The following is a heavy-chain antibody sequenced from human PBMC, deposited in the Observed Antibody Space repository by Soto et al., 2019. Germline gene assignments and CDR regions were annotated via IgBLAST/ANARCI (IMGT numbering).Heavy chain of an antibody. CDR3: ARGPAFDI. CDR2: IYSGGTT. V-gene: IGHV3-66*01. CDR1: GFTVSSNY. J-gene: IGHJ3*02. Sequence: GGSLRLSCTASGFTVSSNYMSWVRQAPGKGLEWVSVIYSGGTTYYADSVKGRFTISRDNAKNTLYLQMNSLRAEDTAVYYCARGPAFDIWGQGTMVTVSS.